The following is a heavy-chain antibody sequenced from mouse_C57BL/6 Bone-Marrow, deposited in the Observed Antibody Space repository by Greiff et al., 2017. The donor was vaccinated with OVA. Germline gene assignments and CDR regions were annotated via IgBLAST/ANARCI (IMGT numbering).Heavy chain of an antibody. D-gene: IGHD4-1*01. CDR3: ATNWGRGGYAMDY. V-gene: IGHV1-74*01. CDR1: GYTFTSYW. CDR2: FHPSDSDT. J-gene: IGHJ4*01. Sequence: QVQLQQPGAALVKPGASVKVSCKASGYTFTSYWMHWVTQRPGQGLEWIGRFHPSDSDTNYNQKLKGKATLTVDKSSSTAYMQLSSLTSEDAAVYYCATNWGRGGYAMDYWGQGTSVTVSS.